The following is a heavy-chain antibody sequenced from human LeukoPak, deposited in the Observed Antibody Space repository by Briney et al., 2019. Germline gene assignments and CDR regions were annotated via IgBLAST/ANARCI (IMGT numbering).Heavy chain of an antibody. Sequence: SETLSLTCTVSGGSISSYYWSWIRQPPGKGLEWIGYIYYSGSTNYNPSLKSRVTISVDTSKNQFSLKLSSATAADTAVYYCARTNDGDYYYGMDVWGQGTTVTVSS. V-gene: IGHV4-59*01. CDR1: GGSISSYY. D-gene: IGHD1-1*01. CDR2: IYYSGST. CDR3: ARTNDGDYYYGMDV. J-gene: IGHJ6*02.